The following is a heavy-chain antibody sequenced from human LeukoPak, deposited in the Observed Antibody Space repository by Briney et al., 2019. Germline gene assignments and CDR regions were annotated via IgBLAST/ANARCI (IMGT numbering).Heavy chain of an antibody. Sequence: PGGSLRLSCSASGFTFSTYSMGWVRQAPWKGLEWLSYITSTSALYYADSVQGRFSISRDNAQNSLYLHMDSLTADDTAIYYCVRGKYGYYVMDVWGQGTTVTVS. CDR3: VRGKYGYYVMDV. CDR1: GFTFSTYS. D-gene: IGHD2-2*03. J-gene: IGHJ6*02. CDR2: ITSTSAL. V-gene: IGHV3-48*04.